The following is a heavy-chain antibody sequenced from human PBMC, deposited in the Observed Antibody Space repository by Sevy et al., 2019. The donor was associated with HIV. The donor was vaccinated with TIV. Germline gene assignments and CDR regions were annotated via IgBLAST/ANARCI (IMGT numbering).Heavy chain of an antibody. CDR2: IDFSGSA. CDR3: ARQDIIVSSSPRSKTLHY. CDR1: GGSISGSNYY. J-gene: IGHJ4*02. Sequence: SETLSLICTVSGGSISGSNYYWDWIRQPPGEGLEWIGSIDFSGSAYNNPSLNSRVTISVDTSKNQFSLRLSSVTAADTAVYYCARQDIIVSSSPRSKTLHYWGQGTSVTVSS. D-gene: IGHD2-2*01. V-gene: IGHV4-39*01.